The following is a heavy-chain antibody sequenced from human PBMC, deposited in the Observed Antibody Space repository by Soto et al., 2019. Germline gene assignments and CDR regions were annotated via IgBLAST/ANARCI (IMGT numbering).Heavy chain of an antibody. CDR1: GVSIGSNYY. Sequence: QVLLQQSGPGLVQPSGTLSLSCVVSGVSIGSNYYWGRVRQSPGKGLERLGDMSNIGSVNYTASLKSRVTISMDKSQQQFSLKMISVTAADTAVCYCARSVGWYARENGGKGTRVIVSS. CDR2: MSNIGSV. J-gene: IGHJ4*02. D-gene: IGHD6-19*01. CDR3: ARSVGWYAREN. V-gene: IGHV4-4*02.